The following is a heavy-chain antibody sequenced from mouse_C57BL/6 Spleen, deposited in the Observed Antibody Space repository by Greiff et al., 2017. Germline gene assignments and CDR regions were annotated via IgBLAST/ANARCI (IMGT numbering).Heavy chain of an antibody. CDR1: GFTFSSYA. J-gene: IGHJ4*01. CDR2: ISDGGSYT. V-gene: IGHV5-4*01. CDR3: ARDDYGVLYYAIDY. Sequence: EVQLQESGGGLVKPGGSLKLSCAASGFTFSSYAMSWVRQTPEKRLEWVATISDGGSYTYYPDNVKGRFTISRDNAKNNLYLQMSHLKSEDTAMYYCARDDYGVLYYAIDYWGQGTSVTVAS. D-gene: IGHD2-4*01.